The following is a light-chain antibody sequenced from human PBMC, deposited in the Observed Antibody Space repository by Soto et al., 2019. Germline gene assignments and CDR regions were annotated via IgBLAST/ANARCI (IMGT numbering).Light chain of an antibody. J-gene: IGLJ1*01. Sequence: QGGRSQPGYVSASTRESISVACTGPWSDVGGYNYVSWYQQHPGKAPKLMIYDVSNRPSGVSDRFSGSKSGNTASLTISGLQAEDQAGSSCSASTGGRPHVFASGTNVTL. CDR3: SASTGGRPHV. V-gene: IGLV2-14*01. CDR1: WSDVGGYNY. CDR2: DVS.